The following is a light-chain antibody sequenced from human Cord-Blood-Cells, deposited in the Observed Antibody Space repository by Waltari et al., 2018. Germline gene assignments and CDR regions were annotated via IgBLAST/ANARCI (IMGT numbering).Light chain of an antibody. CDR1: SSDVGGYNY. Sequence: QSALTQPPSASGSPGQSVTISCTGTSSDVGGYNYVAWYQQHPGKAPKLMIYEVSKRPSGVPDRFSGSWSGNTASLTVSGLQAEDEADYYCSSYAGSNKRVFGGGTKLTVL. V-gene: IGLV2-8*01. CDR3: SSYAGSNKRV. J-gene: IGLJ3*02. CDR2: EVS.